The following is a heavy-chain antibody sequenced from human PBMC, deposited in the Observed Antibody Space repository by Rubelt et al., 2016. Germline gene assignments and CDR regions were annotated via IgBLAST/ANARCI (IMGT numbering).Heavy chain of an antibody. CDR2: IDSGSTSM. D-gene: IGHD3-3*01. J-gene: IGHJ6*04. CDR3: ARDPAVFGVIMGPDV. Sequence: SGGGLVQPGGSLRLSCAASGFILTNYDMNWVRQAPGKGLEWVSYIDSGSTSMKYLDSVEGRFTISRDNSKNSMFLQMKSLRAEDTAVYYCARDPAVFGVIMGPDVWGKGTTVTVSS. CDR1: GFILTNYD. V-gene: IGHV3-48*04.